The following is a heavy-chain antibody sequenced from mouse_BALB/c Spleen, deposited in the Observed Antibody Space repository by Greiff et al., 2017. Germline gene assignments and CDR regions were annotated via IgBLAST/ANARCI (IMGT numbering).Heavy chain of an antibody. J-gene: IGHJ1*01. D-gene: IGHD2-2*01. CDR2: IRNKANGYTT. V-gene: IGHV7-3*02. Sequence: EVKVVESGGGLVQPGGSLRLSCATSGFTFTDYYMSWVRQPPGKALEWLGFIRNKANGYTTEYSASVKGRFTISRDNSQSILYLQMNTLRAEDSATYYCARVYGYDRYFDVWGAGTTVTVSS. CDR1: GFTFTDYY. CDR3: ARVYGYDRYFDV.